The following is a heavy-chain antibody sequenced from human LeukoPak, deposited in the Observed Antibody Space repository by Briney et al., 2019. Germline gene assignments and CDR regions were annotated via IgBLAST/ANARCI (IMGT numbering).Heavy chain of an antibody. CDR1: GGTFSSYA. CDR2: IIPIFGTA. D-gene: IGHD3-3*01. CDR3: ARSYYDFWSAGYYNGMDV. J-gene: IGHJ6*02. Sequence: SVKVSCKASGGTFSSYAISWVRQAPGQGLEWMGGIIPIFGTANYAQKFQGRVTITADESTSTAYMELSSLRSEDTAVYYCARSYYDFWSAGYYNGMDVWGQGTTVTVSS. V-gene: IGHV1-69*13.